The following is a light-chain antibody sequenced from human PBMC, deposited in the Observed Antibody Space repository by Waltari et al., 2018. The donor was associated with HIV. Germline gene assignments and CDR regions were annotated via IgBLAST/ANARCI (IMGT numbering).Light chain of an antibody. CDR2: AAT. V-gene: IGKV1-9*01. J-gene: IGKJ1*01. CDR3: QQGKSYTRT. Sequence: DIQLTQSPSFLSASVGDRVYITCRASQGISRYLAWYQQEPGKAPKLLIYAATVLQSGVPSRFSGSGSGTEFTLTISSLQPEDSATYYCQQGKSYTRTFGQGTKVEIK. CDR1: QGISRY.